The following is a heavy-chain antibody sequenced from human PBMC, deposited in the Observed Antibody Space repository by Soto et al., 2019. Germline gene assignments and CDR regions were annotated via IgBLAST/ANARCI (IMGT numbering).Heavy chain of an antibody. CDR1: GASIGTSNW. J-gene: IGHJ5*02. Sequence: SETLSLTCAVSGASIGTSNWWSWVRQSPGKGLEWIGEIHDSGSTESNPSLKSRVTISLDKSKNQFSLKLSSVTAADTAVYYCARSVDPWGQGTLVTVYS. CDR3: ARSVDP. V-gene: IGHV4-4*02. CDR2: IHDSGST.